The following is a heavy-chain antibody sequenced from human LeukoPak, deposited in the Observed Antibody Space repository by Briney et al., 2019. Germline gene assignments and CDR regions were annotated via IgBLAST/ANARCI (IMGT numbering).Heavy chain of an antibody. D-gene: IGHD5-24*01. CDR1: GFTFDDYA. J-gene: IGHJ4*02. CDR3: ARELDGYGAYPSDY. Sequence: GGSLRLSCAASGFTFDDYAVHWVRQAPGKGLEWVSGISWNSDRTGYADSVKGRFTTSRDNAKNSLYLQMNSLRAEDTAVYYCARELDGYGAYPSDYWGQGTLVTVSS. V-gene: IGHV3-9*01. CDR2: ISWNSDRT.